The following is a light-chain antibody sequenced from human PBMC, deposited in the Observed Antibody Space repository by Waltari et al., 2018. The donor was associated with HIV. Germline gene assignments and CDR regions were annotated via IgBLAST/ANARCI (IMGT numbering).Light chain of an antibody. J-gene: IGLJ1*01. Sequence: QSALTQPPSVSGSPGQSVTISCTGASSDFRSSERVSWYQQLPGTAPKLVLYDVDHRPSGVPDRFSGYKFDTTASLTISGLQTEDEADYYCALYISVNTHYVFGNGTKVTV. V-gene: IGLV2-18*01. CDR1: SSDFRSSER. CDR2: DVD. CDR3: ALYISVNTHYV.